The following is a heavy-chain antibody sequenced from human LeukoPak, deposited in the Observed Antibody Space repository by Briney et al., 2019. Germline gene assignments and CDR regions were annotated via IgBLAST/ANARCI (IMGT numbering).Heavy chain of an antibody. CDR3: ARGHGRSVQYYYDSSGKLDY. CDR1: GGSISSYY. D-gene: IGHD3-22*01. CDR2: INHSGST. J-gene: IGHJ4*02. Sequence: SETLSLTCTVSGGSISSYYWSWIRQPPGKGLEWIGEINHSGSTNYNPSLKSRVTISVDTSKNQFSLKLSSVTAADTAVYYCARGHGRSVQYYYDSSGKLDYWGQGTLVTVSS. V-gene: IGHV4-34*01.